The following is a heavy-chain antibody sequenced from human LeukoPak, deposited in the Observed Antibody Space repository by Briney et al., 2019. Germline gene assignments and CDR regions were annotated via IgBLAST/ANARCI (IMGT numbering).Heavy chain of an antibody. CDR3: ARGPGGGSRNWFDP. V-gene: IGHV4-61*01. CDR2: IYYSGST. J-gene: IGHJ5*02. CDR1: GGSVSSGSYY. D-gene: IGHD2-15*01. Sequence: SETLSLTCTVSGGSVSSGSYYWSWIRQPPGTGLEWIGYIYYSGSTNYNPSLKSRVTISVDTSKNQFSLKLSSVTAADTAVYYRARGPGGGSRNWFDPWGQGTLVTVSS.